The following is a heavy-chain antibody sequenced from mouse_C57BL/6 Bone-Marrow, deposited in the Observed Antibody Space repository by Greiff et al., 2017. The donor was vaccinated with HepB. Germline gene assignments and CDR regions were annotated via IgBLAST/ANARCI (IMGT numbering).Heavy chain of an antibody. J-gene: IGHJ4*01. Sequence: QVQLQQPGAELVKPGASVKLSCKASGYTFTSYWMPWVKQRPGQGLEWIGEIDPSDRNTNYNQKFKGKATLTVDTSSSTAYMQLSSLTSEDSAVYYCARGGRRDYAMDYWGQGTSVTVSS. V-gene: IGHV1-50*01. CDR1: GYTFTSYW. CDR2: IDPSDRNT. CDR3: ARGGRRDYAMDY.